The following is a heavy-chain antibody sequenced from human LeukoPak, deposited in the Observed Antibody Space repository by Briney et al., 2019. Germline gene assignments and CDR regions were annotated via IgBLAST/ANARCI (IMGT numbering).Heavy chain of an antibody. J-gene: IGHJ4*02. Sequence: SETLSLTCTVSGVSISSSYWSWIRQPPGKGLEWIGYITNSGSTSYNPSLKSRVTISVDTSKNQFSLKLTSVTAADTAVYHCARHGRYFDYWGQGALATVSS. CDR3: ARHGRYFDY. V-gene: IGHV4-59*08. CDR1: GVSISSSY. CDR2: ITNSGST.